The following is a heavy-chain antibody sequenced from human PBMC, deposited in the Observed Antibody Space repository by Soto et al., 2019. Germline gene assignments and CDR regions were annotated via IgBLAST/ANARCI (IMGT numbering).Heavy chain of an antibody. Sequence: GGSLRLSCAASGFTFISYAVSWVSQAPGKGLEWVSAISGSGGSTYYADSVKGRFTISRDNSKNTLYLQMNSLRAEDTAVYYCTASSGWYNAFDIWGQGTMVTVSS. D-gene: IGHD6-19*01. CDR1: GFTFISYA. V-gene: IGHV3-23*01. CDR3: TASSGWYNAFDI. J-gene: IGHJ3*02. CDR2: ISGSGGST.